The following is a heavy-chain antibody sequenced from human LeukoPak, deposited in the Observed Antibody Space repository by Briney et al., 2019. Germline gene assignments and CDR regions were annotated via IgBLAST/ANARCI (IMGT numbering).Heavy chain of an antibody. D-gene: IGHD1-1*01. J-gene: IGHJ6*02. V-gene: IGHV3-23*01. CDR1: GFTFSSYA. Sequence: GGSLRLSCAASGFTFSSYAMSWVRQAPGKGLEWVSTSGTGGSTYYPDSVKGRTTISRDNSKNMLYAQMNNLRAEDTAVYYCAKAITGMRFCLDVWGQGTTVTVSS. CDR2: SGTGGST. CDR3: AKAITGMRFCLDV.